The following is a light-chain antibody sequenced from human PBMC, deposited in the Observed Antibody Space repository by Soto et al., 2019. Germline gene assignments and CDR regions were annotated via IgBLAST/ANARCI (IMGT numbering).Light chain of an antibody. CDR3: QQYKSFLWT. CDR1: QYLXKY. Sequence: ILVTRSPSSLSASVGDRVTITCRATQYLXKYFNWYQQKRGKAPKFLXDDASILARGGPSRLSGSGSGTEFNLPISSLQPEDFATYYCQQYKSFLWTFGQGTKVDIK. CDR2: DAS. J-gene: IGKJ1*01. V-gene: IGKV1-16*01.